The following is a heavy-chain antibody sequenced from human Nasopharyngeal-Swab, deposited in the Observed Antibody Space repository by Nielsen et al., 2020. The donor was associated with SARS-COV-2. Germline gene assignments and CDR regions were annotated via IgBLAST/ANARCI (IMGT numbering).Heavy chain of an antibody. V-gene: IGHV3-23*01. CDR2: ISELGSGI. D-gene: IGHD1-14*01. CDR1: GFSITTYG. CDR3: TRGLTGHIVQWNPSPY. J-gene: IGHJ4*02. Sequence: GESLPISCAASGFSITTYGMTWVRQAPGKGLEWVSSISELGSGIYYADSVRGRFSISRDTSKNTVYLQMNTLRADDTALYFCTRGLTGHIVQWNPSPYWGQGTLVTVSS.